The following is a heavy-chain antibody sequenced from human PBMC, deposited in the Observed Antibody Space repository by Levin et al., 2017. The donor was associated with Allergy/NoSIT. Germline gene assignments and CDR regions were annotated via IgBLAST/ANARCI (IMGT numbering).Heavy chain of an antibody. D-gene: IGHD5-24*01. V-gene: IGHV3-7*01. J-gene: IGHJ4*02. CDR3: ARDGPRWLQHKPPLDY. CDR1: GFTFSSYW. CDR2: IKQDGSEK. Sequence: GESLKISCAASGFTFSSYWMSWVRQAPGKGLEWVANIKQDGSEKYYVDSVKGRFTISRDNAKNSLYLQMNSLRAEDTAVYYCARDGPRWLQHKPPLDYWGQGTLVTVSS.